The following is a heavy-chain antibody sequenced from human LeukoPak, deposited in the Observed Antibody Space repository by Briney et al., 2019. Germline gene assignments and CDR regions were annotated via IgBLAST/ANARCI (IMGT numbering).Heavy chain of an antibody. CDR2: ITSSDSTI. CDR3: ARGISVGRATSYYYYYMDV. V-gene: IGHV3-48*03. Sequence: GGSLRLSCAASGFTFSSCEMNWVRQAPGKGLEWVSYITSSDSTISYADSVKGRFTISRDNAKNSLYLQMNSLRAEDTAVYYCARGISVGRATSYYYYYMDVWGKGTTVTISS. CDR1: GFTFSSCE. J-gene: IGHJ6*03.